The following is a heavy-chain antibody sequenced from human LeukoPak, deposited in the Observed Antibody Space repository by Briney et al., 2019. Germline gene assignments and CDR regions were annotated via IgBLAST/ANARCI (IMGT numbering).Heavy chain of an antibody. J-gene: IGHJ6*02. V-gene: IGHV3-30*04. CDR3: ARGFRVVRGVIRTYYYYYGMDV. D-gene: IGHD3-10*01. CDR1: GFTFSSYA. Sequence: GGSLRLSCAASGFTFSSYAMHWVRQAPGKGLEWVAVISYDGSNKYYADSVKGRFTISRDNSKNTLYLQMNSLRAEDTAVYYCARGFRVVRGVIRTYYYYYGMDVWDQGTTVTVSS. CDR2: ISYDGSNK.